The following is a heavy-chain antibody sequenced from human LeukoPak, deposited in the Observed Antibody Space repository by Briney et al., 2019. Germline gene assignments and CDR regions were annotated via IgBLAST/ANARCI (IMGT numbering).Heavy chain of an antibody. Sequence: GGSLRLSCAASGFTFSTYYMNWVRQAPGKGLEWVSYISTSSTTTYNADSVKGRFTISRDNSKNTLYLQMNSLRAEDTAVYYCAKGPRSGRSAVYDILTGYDWYFDLWGRGTLVTVSS. J-gene: IGHJ2*01. V-gene: IGHV3-48*01. CDR3: AKGPRSGRSAVYDILTGYDWYFDL. CDR1: GFTFSTYY. D-gene: IGHD3-9*01. CDR2: ISTSSTTT.